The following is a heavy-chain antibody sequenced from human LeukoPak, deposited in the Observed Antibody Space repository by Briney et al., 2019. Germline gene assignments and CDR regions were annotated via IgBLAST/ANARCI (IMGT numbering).Heavy chain of an antibody. V-gene: IGHV3-30-3*01. CDR1: GFTFLNYA. D-gene: IGHD6-13*01. Sequence: GGSLRLSCVTSGFTFLNYAVHWVRQAPGKGLEWVAVMSYVGNNNYYADSVKGRFTLSRVSSKNTLYLQMDSLRPEDTTVYYCAREWGTAADYWGQGTLVTVSS. CDR2: MSYVGNNN. J-gene: IGHJ4*02. CDR3: AREWGTAADY.